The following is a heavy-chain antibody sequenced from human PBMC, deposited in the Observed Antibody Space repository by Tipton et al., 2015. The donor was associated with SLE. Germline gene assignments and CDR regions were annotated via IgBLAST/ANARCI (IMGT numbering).Heavy chain of an antibody. V-gene: IGHV4-34*01. CDR1: GGSFSRYY. D-gene: IGHD3-10*01. CDR3: ARGFGYYYNYLDV. J-gene: IGHJ6*03. CDR2: VSHSGDT. Sequence: TLSLTCALSGGSFSRYYWTWIRQSPGKGLEWIGEVSHSGDTNYTPSLKSRVSISVDTSKNLFFLKLTSVTAADTAVYFCARGFGYYYNYLDVWGKGTTVIVS.